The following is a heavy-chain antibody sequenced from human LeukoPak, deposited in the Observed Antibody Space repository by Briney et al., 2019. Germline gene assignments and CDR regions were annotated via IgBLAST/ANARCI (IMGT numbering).Heavy chain of an antibody. D-gene: IGHD2-8*02. CDR3: ARALAGYYSGFDI. V-gene: IGHV4-59*01. CDR1: GGSISRYY. J-gene: IGHJ3*02. CDR2: IYDSGST. Sequence: SETLSLTCTVSGGSISRYYWSWIRQPPGKGLEWIGYIYDSGSTNYNPSLKSRVTISVDTSKNQFSLKLTSVTAADTAMYYCARALAGYYSGFDIWGQGTMVTVSS.